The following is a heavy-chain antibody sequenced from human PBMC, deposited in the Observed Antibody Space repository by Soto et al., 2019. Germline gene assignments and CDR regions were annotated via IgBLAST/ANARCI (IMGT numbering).Heavy chain of an antibody. CDR3: ARDNLRSDSWDT. D-gene: IGHD6-13*01. J-gene: IGHJ4*02. V-gene: IGHV4-31*03. CDR1: GGSVNSGTYY. CDR2: IYYSGST. Sequence: SETLSLTCTVSGGSVNSGTYYWNWIRQHPGKGLVLIGFIYYSGSTYYNPSLKSRVTISVYTSKNQFSLKLSSVTAADTAVYYCARDNLRSDSWDTWGQGTLVTVSS.